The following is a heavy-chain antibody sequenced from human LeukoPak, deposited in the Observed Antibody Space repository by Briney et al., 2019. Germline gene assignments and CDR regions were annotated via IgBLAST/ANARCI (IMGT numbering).Heavy chain of an antibody. CDR1: GFTVSSNY. CDR3: LKGVRGVNWFDP. CDR2: IYSGGST. D-gene: IGHD3-10*01. Sequence: PGGSLRLSRAASGFTVSSNYMSWVRQAPGKGLEWVSVIYSGGSTYYADSVKGRFTISRDNSKNTLYLQMNSLRAEDTAVYYCLKGVRGVNWFDPWGQGTLVTVSS. J-gene: IGHJ5*02. V-gene: IGHV3-66*01.